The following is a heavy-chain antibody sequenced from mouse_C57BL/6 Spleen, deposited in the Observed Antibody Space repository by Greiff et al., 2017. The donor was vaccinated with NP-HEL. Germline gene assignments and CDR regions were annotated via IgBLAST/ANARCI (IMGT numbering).Heavy chain of an antibody. CDR1: GFTFSDYG. J-gene: IGHJ2*01. V-gene: IGHV5-17*01. D-gene: IGHD2-4*01. Sequence: EVQLQQSGGGLVKPGGSLKLSCAASGFTFSDYGMHWVRQAPEKGLEWVAYISSGSSTIYYADTVKGRFTISRDNAKNTLFLQMTSLRSEDTAMYYCARSGGLRRFHFDYWGQGTTLTVSS. CDR2: ISSGSSTI. CDR3: ARSGGLRRFHFDY.